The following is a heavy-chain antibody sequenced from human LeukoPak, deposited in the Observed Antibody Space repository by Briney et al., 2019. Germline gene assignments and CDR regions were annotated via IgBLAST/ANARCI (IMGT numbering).Heavy chain of an antibody. V-gene: IGHV1-69*05. Sequence: SVKVSCKASGGTFSSYAISWVRQAPGQGLEWMGGIIPIFGTANYAQKFQGRVTITTDESTSTAYMELSSLRSEDTAVYYCARVDYYSYYMDVWGEGTTVTVSS. CDR1: GGTFSSYA. CDR2: IIPIFGTA. CDR3: ARVDYYSYYMDV. J-gene: IGHJ6*03.